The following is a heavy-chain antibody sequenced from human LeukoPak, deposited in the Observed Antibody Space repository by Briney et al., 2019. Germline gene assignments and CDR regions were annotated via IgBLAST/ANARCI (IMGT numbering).Heavy chain of an antibody. CDR2: INSDGTTT. D-gene: IGHD6-19*01. V-gene: IGHV3-74*01. CDR3: GRRAEAGTTDY. J-gene: IGHJ4*02. CDR1: GFTFSNYW. Sequence: PGGSLRLSCAASGFTFSNYWMLWVRQAPGKGLVWVSRINSDGTTTNYADFVKGRFTISRDNAKNTVYLEMNSLRAGDTAVYYCGRRAEAGTTDYWGQGTLVTVSS.